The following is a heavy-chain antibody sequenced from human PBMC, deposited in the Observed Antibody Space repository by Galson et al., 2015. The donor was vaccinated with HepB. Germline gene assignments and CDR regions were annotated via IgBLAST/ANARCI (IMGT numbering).Heavy chain of an antibody. CDR1: GYTFTSYA. J-gene: IGHJ4*02. CDR3: ARADYYGSGSGTADFDY. D-gene: IGHD3-10*01. Sequence: SVKVSCKASGYTFTSYAMHWVRQAPGQRLEWMGWINAGNDNTKYSQKFQGRVTITRDTSASTAYMELSSLRSEDTAVYYCARADYYGSGSGTADFDYWGQGTLVTVSS. V-gene: IGHV1-3*01. CDR2: INAGNDNT.